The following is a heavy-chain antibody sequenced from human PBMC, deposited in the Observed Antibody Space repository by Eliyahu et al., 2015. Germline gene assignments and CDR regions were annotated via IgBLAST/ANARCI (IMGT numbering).Heavy chain of an antibody. CDR2: IKSKTDGGTI. CDR3: TASVMGALPNF. D-gene: IGHD1-26*01. J-gene: IGHJ4*02. V-gene: IGHV3-15*01. Sequence: EXQLVXSGGGLXXSGGSLRLSXAASRFSFTNGWMSWXRQAPGKGLEWVGRIKSKTDGGTIDYAAPVKGRFTISRDDSENTVYLLMNSLRTEDTAVYYCTASVMGALPNFWGQGTLVTVSS. CDR1: RFSFTNGW.